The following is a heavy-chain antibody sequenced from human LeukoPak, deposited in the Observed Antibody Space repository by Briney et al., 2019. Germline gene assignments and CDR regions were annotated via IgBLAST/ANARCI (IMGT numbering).Heavy chain of an antibody. CDR1: GFTFSSYG. CDR2: IYSDGST. J-gene: IGHJ4*02. Sequence: GGSLRLSCAASGFTFSSYGMSWVRQAPGKGLEWVSLIYSDGSTYYADSVKGRFSISRDNSKNTLYLQMNSLRADDTAVYYCASGIAAWDYWGQGTLVTVSS. D-gene: IGHD6-6*01. CDR3: ASGIAAWDY. V-gene: IGHV3-66*01.